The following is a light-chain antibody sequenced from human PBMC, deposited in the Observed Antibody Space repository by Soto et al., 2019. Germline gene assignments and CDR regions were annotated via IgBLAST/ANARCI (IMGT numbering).Light chain of an antibody. CDR3: QQRSNWPPALT. J-gene: IGKJ4*01. V-gene: IGKV3-11*01. CDR1: ESVSSY. Sequence: EIVMTQSPATLSLSPGERATLSCRASESVSSYLAWHQQKPGQAPRLLIYDTSNRATGIPARFSGSGSGTDFTLTISSLEPEDFAVYYCQQRSNWPPALTFGGGTKV. CDR2: DTS.